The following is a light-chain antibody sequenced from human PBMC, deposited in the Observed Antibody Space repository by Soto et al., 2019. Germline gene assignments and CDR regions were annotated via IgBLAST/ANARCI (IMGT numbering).Light chain of an antibody. V-gene: IGKV3-20*01. CDR2: GAS. CDR1: QSVSSSY. CDR3: QQYGSSIT. J-gene: IGKJ5*01. Sequence: EMGLTQSPGTLSLSPGERATLSCRASQSVSSSYLAWYQQKPGQAPRLLIYGASSRATGIPDRFSGSGYGTDFTLTISRLEPDDFAVYYCQQYGSSITFGQGTRLEIK.